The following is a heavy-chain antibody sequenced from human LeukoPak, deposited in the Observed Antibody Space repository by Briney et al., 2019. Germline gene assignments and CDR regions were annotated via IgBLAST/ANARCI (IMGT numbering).Heavy chain of an antibody. CDR1: GFTFSSYW. CDR3: ATSGYSGYGIDY. V-gene: IGHV3-7*03. CDR2: INHNGNVN. J-gene: IGHJ4*02. Sequence: QPGGSLRLSCAASGFTFSSYWMNWARQAPGKGLEWVASINHNGNVNYYVDSVKGRFTISRDNAKNSLYLEMNSLRVEDTAVYYCATSGYSGYGIDYWGQGTLVAVSS. D-gene: IGHD5-12*01.